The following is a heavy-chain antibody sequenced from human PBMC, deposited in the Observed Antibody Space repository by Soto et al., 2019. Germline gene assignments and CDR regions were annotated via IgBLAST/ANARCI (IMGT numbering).Heavy chain of an antibody. J-gene: IGHJ4*02. V-gene: IGHV3-11*01. D-gene: IGHD2-8*01. CDR3: ATGLKDTSNRPSFDS. CDR1: GFNFSDYY. CDR2: ILSLESHK. Sequence: PGGSLRLSCSGFGFNFSDYYMNWIRQSPVKGLEWVSSILSLESHKYYAASVMGRFRVSRDNAKRSLFLQMNNLRAEDTGIYFCATGLKDTSNRPSFDSWGPGTPVTVSS.